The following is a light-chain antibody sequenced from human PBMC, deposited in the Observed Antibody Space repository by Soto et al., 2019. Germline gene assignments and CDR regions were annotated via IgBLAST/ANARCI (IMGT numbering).Light chain of an antibody. CDR3: QQYVSPPWT. J-gene: IGKJ1*01. V-gene: IGKV3-20*01. CDR1: QSLSKTS. Sequence: EIVLTQSPGTLSSSQGERATLSCRASQSLSKTSLAWYQKKPGQAPRLLIDDASNRATGTPDRFSGSGSGTDFTLTISRLEPEDFAVYYCQQYVSPPWTFGQGTKVEIK. CDR2: DAS.